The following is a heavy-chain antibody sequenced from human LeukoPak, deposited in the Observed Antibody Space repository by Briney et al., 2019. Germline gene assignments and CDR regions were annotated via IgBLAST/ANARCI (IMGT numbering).Heavy chain of an antibody. J-gene: IGHJ5*02. V-gene: IGHV4-4*02. D-gene: IGHD3-10*01. CDR2: IYHSGST. CDR1: GGSISSSNW. CDR3: ARGGYYGSGNDFRFDP. Sequence: SETLSLTCTVSGGSISSSNWWSWVRQPPGKGLEWIGEIYHSGSTNYNPSLKSRVTISVDESKNQFSLKLSSVTAADTAVYYCARGGYYGSGNDFRFDPWGQGTLVTVSS.